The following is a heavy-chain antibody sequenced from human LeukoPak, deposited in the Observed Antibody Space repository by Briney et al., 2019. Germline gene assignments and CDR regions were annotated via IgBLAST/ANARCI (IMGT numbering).Heavy chain of an antibody. CDR3: ARRLSIAVAGFNWFDP. CDR1: GGSISSYY. V-gene: IGHV4-59*08. CDR2: IYYSGST. J-gene: IGHJ5*02. Sequence: SETLSLTCTVSGGSISSYYWSWIRQPPGKGLEWIGYIYYSGSTNYNPSLKSRVTISVDTSKNQFSLKLSSVTAADTAVYYCARRLSIAVAGFNWFDPWGQGTLVTVSS. D-gene: IGHD6-19*01.